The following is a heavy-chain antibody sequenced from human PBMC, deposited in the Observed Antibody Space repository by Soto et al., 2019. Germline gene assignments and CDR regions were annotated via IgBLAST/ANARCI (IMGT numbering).Heavy chain of an antibody. Sequence: PGGSLRLSCAASGFTFSSYEMNWVRQAPGKGLEWVSYISSSGSTIYYADSVKGRFTISRDNAKNSLYLQMNSLRAEDTAVYYCARDYSGLHSYGPRFDYWGQGTLVTVSS. D-gene: IGHD5-18*01. J-gene: IGHJ4*02. CDR3: ARDYSGLHSYGPRFDY. CDR1: GFTFSSYE. CDR2: ISSSGSTI. V-gene: IGHV3-48*03.